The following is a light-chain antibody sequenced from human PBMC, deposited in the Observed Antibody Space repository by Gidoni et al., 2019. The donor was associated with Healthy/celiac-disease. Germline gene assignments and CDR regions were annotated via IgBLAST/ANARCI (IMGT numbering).Light chain of an antibody. V-gene: IGLV2-14*01. CDR1: ISDVGGYNY. CDR3: SSDTSISTLEV. CDR2: DVS. Sequence: QSPLTQPASVSASPGQSTTTSCTGTISDVGGYNYVYWYQQPPGKAPKLMIYDVSNRPSGVSNRFSGSKSGNTASLTISGLQAEDEADYYCSSDTSISTLEVFGTGTKVTVL. J-gene: IGLJ1*01.